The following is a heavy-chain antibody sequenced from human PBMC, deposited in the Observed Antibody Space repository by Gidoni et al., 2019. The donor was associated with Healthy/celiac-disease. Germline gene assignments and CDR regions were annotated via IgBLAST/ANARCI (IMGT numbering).Heavy chain of an antibody. CDR1: GFTFDDYA. V-gene: IGHV3-9*01. CDR3: AKDSRRPVWTGGGDFDY. Sequence: EVQLVESGGGLVQPGRSLRLSCAASGFTFDDYAMHWVRQAPGKGLEWVSGISWNSGSIGYADSVKGRFTISRDNAKNSLYLQMNSLRAEDTALYYCAKDSRRPVWTGGGDFDYWGQGTLVTVSS. CDR2: ISWNSGSI. D-gene: IGHD2-15*01. J-gene: IGHJ4*02.